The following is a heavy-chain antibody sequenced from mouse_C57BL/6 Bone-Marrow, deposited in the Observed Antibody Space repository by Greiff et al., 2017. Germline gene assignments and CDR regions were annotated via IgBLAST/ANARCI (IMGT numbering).Heavy chain of an antibody. V-gene: IGHV1-52*01. CDR3: ARSYYGPWFAY. J-gene: IGHJ3*01. Sequence: VKLQQPGAELVRPGSSVKLSCKASGYTFTSYWMHWVKQRPIQGLEWIGNIDPSDSETHYNQKFKDKATLTVDKSSSTAYMQLSSLTSEDSAVYYCARSYYGPWFAYWGQGTLVTVSA. CDR1: GYTFTSYW. D-gene: IGHD2-10*01. CDR2: IDPSDSET.